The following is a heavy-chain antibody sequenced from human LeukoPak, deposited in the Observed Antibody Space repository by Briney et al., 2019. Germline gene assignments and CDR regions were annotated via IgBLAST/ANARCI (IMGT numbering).Heavy chain of an antibody. CDR3: AREGRDGYKPDF. D-gene: IGHD5-24*01. CDR2: IHYSGST. V-gene: IGHV4-39*02. J-gene: IGHJ4*02. Sequence: PSETLSLTCIVSGGSISSSSYYWGWIRQPPGKGLEWIGSIHYSGSTYYNPSLKSRVTISVDTPKNQFSLKLSSVTAADTAVYYCAREGRDGYKPDFWGQGTLVTVSS. CDR1: GGSISSSSYY.